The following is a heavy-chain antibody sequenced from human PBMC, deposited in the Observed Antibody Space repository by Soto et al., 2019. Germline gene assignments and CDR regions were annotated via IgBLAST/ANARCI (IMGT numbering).Heavy chain of an antibody. CDR1: GFTFSSYD. CDR3: ARGPGYDSIGFRTDAFDI. D-gene: IGHD3-22*01. V-gene: IGHV3-13*01. CDR2: IGTAGDT. J-gene: IGHJ3*02. Sequence: GGSLRLSCAASGFTFSSYDMHWVRQATGKGLEWVSAIGTAGDTYYPGSVKGRFTISREHAKNSLYLQMNSLRAGDTAVYYCARGPGYDSIGFRTDAFDIWGQGTMVTV.